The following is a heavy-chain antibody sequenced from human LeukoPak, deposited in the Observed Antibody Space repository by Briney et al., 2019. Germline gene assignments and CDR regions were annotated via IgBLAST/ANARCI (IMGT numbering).Heavy chain of an antibody. CDR3: ARAGMVARRDPGCWAMFGS. D-gene: IGHD3-10*02. CDR1: GYTFTGYY. CDR2: INPNSGGT. V-gene: IGHV1-2*02. J-gene: IGHJ1*01. Sequence: AASVKVSCKASGYTFTGYYMHWVRQAPGQGLEWMGWINPNSGGTNYAQKLQGRVTMTTDTSTSTAYMELRSLRSDDTAVYYCARAGMVARRDPGCWAMFGSWGQGTLVTVSS.